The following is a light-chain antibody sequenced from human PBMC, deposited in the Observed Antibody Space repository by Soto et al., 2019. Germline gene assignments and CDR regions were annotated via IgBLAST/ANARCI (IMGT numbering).Light chain of an antibody. Sequence: EIGLTQSPGTLSLSPGERATLSCRASQSVSSSYLAWYQQTPGQAPRLLIYGASSRATGIPDRFSGSGSGTDFTLTISRLEPEDCAVYYCQQYGSSPQWTFGQGTKVEIK. CDR2: GAS. V-gene: IGKV3-20*01. CDR1: QSVSSSY. CDR3: QQYGSSPQWT. J-gene: IGKJ1*01.